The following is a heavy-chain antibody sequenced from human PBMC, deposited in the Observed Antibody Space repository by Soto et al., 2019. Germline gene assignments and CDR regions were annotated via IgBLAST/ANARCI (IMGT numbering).Heavy chain of an antibody. D-gene: IGHD1-26*01. J-gene: IGHJ6*02. V-gene: IGHV4-30-2*01. CDR2: MYHSGST. CDR3: ARVSGSYYYGMDV. Sequence: PSETLSLTCAVSGGSISSGGYSWSWIRQPPGKGLEWIGYMYHSGSTYYNPSLKSRVTISVDRSKNQFSLKLSSVTAADTAVYYCARVSGSYYYGMDVWGQGITVTVSS. CDR1: GGSISSGGYS.